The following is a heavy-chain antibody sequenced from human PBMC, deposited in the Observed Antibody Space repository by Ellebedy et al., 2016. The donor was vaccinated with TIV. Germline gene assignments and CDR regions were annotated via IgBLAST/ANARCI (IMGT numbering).Heavy chain of an antibody. CDR3: ARGVTSVGVRPPLDR. D-gene: IGHD6-6*01. CDR1: GFNFSTYA. V-gene: IGHV3-23*01. Sequence: GGSLRLXXAASGFNFSTYAMTWVRQAPGKGLEWVSSIGGSEPRPHYADSVRGRFTISRDNSKNTVYLQMSSLRVDDAAIYYCARGVTSVGVRPPLDRWGQGTLVTVSS. CDR2: IGGSEPRP. J-gene: IGHJ5*02.